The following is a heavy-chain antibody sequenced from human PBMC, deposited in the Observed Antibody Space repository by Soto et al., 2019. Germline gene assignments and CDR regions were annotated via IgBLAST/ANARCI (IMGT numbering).Heavy chain of an antibody. Sequence: KVSCKASGYTFTSYWIGWVRQMPRKGLEWMGIIYPGDSDTRYSPSFQGQVTISADKSISTAYLQWSSLKASDTAMYYCASAVDPNGMDVWGQGTTVTVSS. CDR2: IYPGDSDT. J-gene: IGHJ6*02. CDR1: GYTFTSYW. D-gene: IGHD5-12*01. CDR3: ASAVDPNGMDV. V-gene: IGHV5-51*01.